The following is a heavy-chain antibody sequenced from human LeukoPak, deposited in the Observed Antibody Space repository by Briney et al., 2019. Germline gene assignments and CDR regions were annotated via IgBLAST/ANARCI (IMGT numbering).Heavy chain of an antibody. CDR1: GYTFTGYY. J-gene: IGHJ3*02. CDR2: INPNSGGT. D-gene: IGHD4-17*01. V-gene: IGHV1-2*02. Sequence: ASVKVSCKASGYTFTGYYMHWVRQAPGQGLEWMGWINPNSGGTNYAQKFQGRVTMTRDTSISTAYMELSRLRSDDTAVYYCARGYGDHAAVAAFDIWGQGTMVTVS. CDR3: ARGYGDHAAVAAFDI.